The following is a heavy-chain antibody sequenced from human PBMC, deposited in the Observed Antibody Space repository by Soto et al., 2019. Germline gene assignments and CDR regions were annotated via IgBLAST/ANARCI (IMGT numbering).Heavy chain of an antibody. J-gene: IGHJ5*02. CDR2: ITISSSTI. D-gene: IGHD2-8*01. V-gene: IGHV3-48*02. CDR1: GFTFSTYS. CDR3: ARDNGMAGSFDP. Sequence: GGSLRLSCVAYGFTFSTYSINGVRQAPGKGLEWISYITISSSTIYYADSVKGRFTISRDNAKNSLYLQMNSLRDEDTAMYYCARDNGMAGSFDPWGQGTLVTVSS.